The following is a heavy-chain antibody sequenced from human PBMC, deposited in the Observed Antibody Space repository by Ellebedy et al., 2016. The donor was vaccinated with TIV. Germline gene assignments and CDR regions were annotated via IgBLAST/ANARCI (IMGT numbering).Heavy chain of an antibody. D-gene: IGHD4-17*01. CDR3: ARRIDYGENFDY. CDR1: GYSFTSYW. Sequence: GESLKISCKGSGYSFTSYWISWVRQMPGKGLEWMGRIDPSDSYTNYSPSFQGHVTISSDKSISTAYLQWSSLKASDTAMYYCARRIDYGENFDYWGQGTLVTVSS. CDR2: IDPSDSYT. J-gene: IGHJ4*02. V-gene: IGHV5-10-1*01.